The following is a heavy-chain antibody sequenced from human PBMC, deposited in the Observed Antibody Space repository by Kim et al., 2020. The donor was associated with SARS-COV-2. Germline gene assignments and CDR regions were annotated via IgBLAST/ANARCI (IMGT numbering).Heavy chain of an antibody. CDR3: ARLHSSMNYGMDV. Sequence: AQKFQGSVTITADESTSTAYMELSSLRSEDTAVYYCARLHSSMNYGMDVWGQGTTVTVSS. J-gene: IGHJ6*02. D-gene: IGHD6-13*01. V-gene: IGHV1-69*01.